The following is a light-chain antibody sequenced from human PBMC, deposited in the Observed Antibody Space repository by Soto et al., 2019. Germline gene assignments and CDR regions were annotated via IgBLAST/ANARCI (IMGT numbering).Light chain of an antibody. CDR2: KAS. Sequence: DIQMTQSPSTLSASVGDRVTITCRASQSISSWFAWYQQKPGQAPKLLIYKASTLRSGVRSRFSGSGSGTEFTLAISSLQADDYAIYFCQQYNYNWTFGQGAKV. CDR1: QSISSW. J-gene: IGKJ1*01. CDR3: QQYNYNWT. V-gene: IGKV1-5*03.